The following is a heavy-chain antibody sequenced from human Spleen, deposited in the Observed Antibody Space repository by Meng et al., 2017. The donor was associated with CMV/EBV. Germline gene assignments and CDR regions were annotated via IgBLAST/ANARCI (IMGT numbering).Heavy chain of an antibody. V-gene: IGHV3-66*01. D-gene: IGHD3-3*01. CDR1: GFTISSNY. Sequence: ELQLVELGGGLVKPGGSLRLSCEAFGFTISSNYMSWVRQAPRKGLEWVSVIYSGGSTYYADSVKGRFTISRDNSKNTLYLQMNSLRAEDTALYYCARAYDFWSGYFLDYWGQGTLVTVSS. CDR3: ARAYDFWSGYFLDY. CDR2: IYSGGST. J-gene: IGHJ4*02.